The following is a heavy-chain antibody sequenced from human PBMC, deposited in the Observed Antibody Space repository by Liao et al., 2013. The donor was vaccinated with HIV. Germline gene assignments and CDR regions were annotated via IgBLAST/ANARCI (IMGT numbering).Heavy chain of an antibody. CDR2: IYTSGST. CDR1: GGSFSRHY. J-gene: IGHJ4*02. Sequence: QVQLQQWGAGLLKPSETLSLTCAVYGGSFSRHYWSWIRQPAGKGLEWIGRIYTSGSTNYNPSLKSRVTISVDTSKNQFSLKLSSVTAADTAVYYCARGRITMIVVAMYYFDYWGQGTLVTVSS. V-gene: IGHV4-59*10. D-gene: IGHD3-22*01. CDR3: ARGRITMIVVAMYYFDY.